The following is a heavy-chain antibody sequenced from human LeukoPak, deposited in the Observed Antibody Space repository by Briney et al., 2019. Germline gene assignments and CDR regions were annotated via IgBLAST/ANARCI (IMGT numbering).Heavy chain of an antibody. CDR3: AKGWAAAGSWDYYYYGMDV. CDR2: IIPIFGTA. Sequence: ASVKVSCKASGGTFSSYAISWVRQAPGQGLEWMGGIIPIFGTANYAQKFQGRVTITADESTSTAYMELSSLRSEDTAVYYCAKGWAAAGSWDYYYYGMDVWGQGTTVTVSS. V-gene: IGHV1-69*13. CDR1: GGTFSSYA. J-gene: IGHJ6*02. D-gene: IGHD6-13*01.